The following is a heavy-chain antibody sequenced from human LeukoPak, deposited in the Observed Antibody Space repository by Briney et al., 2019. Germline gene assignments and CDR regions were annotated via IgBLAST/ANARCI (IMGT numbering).Heavy chain of an antibody. CDR1: GGSIRSYY. Sequence: SETLSLTCAVSGGSIRSYYWNWVRQPPGKGLEWIGYMYYSGSTNYNPSLKSRVTISGDTSNNQFSLKLNSVTAADTAVYHCGGGGTYSQFDYWGQGTLVTVSS. CDR3: GGGGTYSQFDY. CDR2: MYYSGST. J-gene: IGHJ4*02. D-gene: IGHD1-26*01. V-gene: IGHV4-59*01.